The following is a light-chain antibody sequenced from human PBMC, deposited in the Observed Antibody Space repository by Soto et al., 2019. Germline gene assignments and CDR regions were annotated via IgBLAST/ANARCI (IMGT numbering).Light chain of an antibody. CDR2: DAS. V-gene: IGKV3-11*01. CDR1: QSVSSY. Sequence: EIVLTQSPGSLSLSPGGRATLSCRASQSVSSYLAWYQQKPGQAPRLLIYDASNRATGIPGRFSGGGSGTDFTLTISSLEPEDFAVYYCQQYKDWPHTFGQGTKVDI. CDR3: QQYKDWPHT. J-gene: IGKJ1*01.